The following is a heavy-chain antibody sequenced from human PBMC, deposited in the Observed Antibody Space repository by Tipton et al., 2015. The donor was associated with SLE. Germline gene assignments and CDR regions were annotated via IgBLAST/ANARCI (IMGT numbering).Heavy chain of an antibody. D-gene: IGHD6-19*01. Sequence: TLSLTCTVSGGSISSSSFQWGWTRQSPGKGLEWIGSVYYSGITYYSASLRSRLTISVDTSKNQFSLRLSSVTAADTAVYYCARDRRVQLWPSYYYYVDVWGKGTTVTVSS. J-gene: IGHJ6*03. CDR1: GGSISSSSFQ. V-gene: IGHV4-39*07. CDR2: VYYSGIT. CDR3: ARDRRVQLWPSYYYYVDV.